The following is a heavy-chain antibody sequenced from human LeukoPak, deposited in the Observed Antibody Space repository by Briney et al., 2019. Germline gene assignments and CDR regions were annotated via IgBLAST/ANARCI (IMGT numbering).Heavy chain of an antibody. Sequence: PSQTLSLTCTVSGGSISSGGYYWSWIRQHPGTGLEWIVYIYYSGSTYYNPSLKSRVTISVDTSKNQFSLKLSSVTAADTAVYYCARAQEDYGDYVGYFDYWGQGTLVTVSS. CDR3: ARAQEDYGDYVGYFDY. V-gene: IGHV4-31*03. CDR2: IYYSGST. CDR1: GGSISSGGYY. J-gene: IGHJ4*02. D-gene: IGHD4-17*01.